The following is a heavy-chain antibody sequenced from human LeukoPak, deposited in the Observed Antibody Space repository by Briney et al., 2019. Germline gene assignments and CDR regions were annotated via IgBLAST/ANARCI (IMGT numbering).Heavy chain of an antibody. D-gene: IGHD6-25*01. CDR1: GGTFSSYA. CDR2: IIPIFGTA. V-gene: IGHV1-69*13. Sequence: VASVNVSCKASGGTFSSYAISWVRQAPGQGLEWMGGIIPIFGTANYAQMFQGRVTITADESTSTAYMELSSLRSEDTAVYYCARDRLGSWYFDLWGRGTLVTVSS. CDR3: ARDRLGSWYFDL. J-gene: IGHJ2*01.